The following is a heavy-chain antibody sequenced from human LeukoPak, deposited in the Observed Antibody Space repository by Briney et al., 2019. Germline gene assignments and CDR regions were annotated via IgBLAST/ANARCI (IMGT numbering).Heavy chain of an antibody. Sequence: GGSVRLSCSASGFTFSSYAMHWVRQAPGKGLEYVSAINSNGGRTYYADSVKGRLTISRDNSKNTLYLQMSSLRAEDTAVYYCVRSAWPAAAEGGFDYWGQGTLVTVSA. V-gene: IGHV3-64D*06. D-gene: IGHD6-13*01. CDR3: VRSAWPAAAEGGFDY. J-gene: IGHJ4*02. CDR1: GFTFSSYA. CDR2: INSNGGRT.